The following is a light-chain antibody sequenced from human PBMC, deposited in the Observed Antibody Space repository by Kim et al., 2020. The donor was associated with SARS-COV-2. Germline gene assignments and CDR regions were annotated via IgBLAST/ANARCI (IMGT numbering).Light chain of an antibody. CDR3: SSYTSSWV. CDR1: SSDGGGYNY. V-gene: IGLV2-14*04. Sequence: SPGQSITISCTGTSSDGGGYNYVSWYQQHPGKAPKLMIYDVSKRPSGVSNRFSGSKSGNTASLTISGLQAEDEADYYCSSYTSSWVFGGGTQLTVL. CDR2: DVS. J-gene: IGLJ3*02.